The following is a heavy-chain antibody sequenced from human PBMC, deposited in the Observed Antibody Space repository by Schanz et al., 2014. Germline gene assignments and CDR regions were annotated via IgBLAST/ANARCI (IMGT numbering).Heavy chain of an antibody. J-gene: IGHJ4*02. CDR3: ARGEANWGQY. Sequence: QVQLVQSGSELTRPGASVKVSCTASGYNFTTYTMNWVRQAPGQGLEWMGWINTNTGNPTYAQGFTGRFVFSLDTSVSTAYLQISFLKADDTAVFFCARGEANWGQYWGQGTLVTVSS. CDR2: INTNTGNP. D-gene: IGHD7-27*01. V-gene: IGHV7-4-1*02. CDR1: GYNFTTYT.